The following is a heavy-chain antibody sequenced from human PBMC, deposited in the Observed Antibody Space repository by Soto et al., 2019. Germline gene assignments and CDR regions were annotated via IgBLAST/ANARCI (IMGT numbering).Heavy chain of an antibody. Sequence: QMQLHQWGAGLLKPSETLSLTCDVSGASISGYYWTWIRQPPGKGLGWIGEIDHSGSTNYNPSLKSRVPISGDTSKSQVSLQLTSMTAADTAIYYCARSSWFQSLRAALGYWGQGTLVTVSS. CDR3: ARSSWFQSLRAALGY. D-gene: IGHD6-25*01. V-gene: IGHV4-34*01. CDR1: GASISGYY. CDR2: IDHSGST. J-gene: IGHJ4*02.